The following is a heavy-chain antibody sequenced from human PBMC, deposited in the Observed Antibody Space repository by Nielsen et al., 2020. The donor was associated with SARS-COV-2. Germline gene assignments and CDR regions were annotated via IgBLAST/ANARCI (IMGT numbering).Heavy chain of an antibody. Sequence: ASVKVSCKASGYTFTGYYMHWVRQAPGQGLEWMGRINPNSGGTNYAQKLQGRVTMTTDTSTSTAYMELRSLRSDDTAVYYCARDVLLWFGESLGSYYYGMDVWGQGTTVTVSS. V-gene: IGHV1-2*06. CDR2: INPNSGGT. J-gene: IGHJ6*02. CDR1: GYTFTGYY. D-gene: IGHD3-10*01. CDR3: ARDVLLWFGESLGSYYYGMDV.